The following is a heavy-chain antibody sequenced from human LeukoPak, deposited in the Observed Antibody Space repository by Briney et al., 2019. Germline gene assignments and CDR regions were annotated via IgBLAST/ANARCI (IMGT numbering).Heavy chain of an antibody. J-gene: IGHJ4*02. V-gene: IGHV4-39*01. CDR2: IYYSGDT. CDR1: GGSITIHGHY. D-gene: IGHD3-10*01. CDR3: ARRGHGFALDY. Sequence: SETLSLTCTVSGGSITIHGHYWGWIRQPPGKGLERIGSIYYSGDTYYNPSLKSRVTISVDTSKNQFSLKLTSVTASDMAVYYCARRGHGFALDYWGLGALVTVSS.